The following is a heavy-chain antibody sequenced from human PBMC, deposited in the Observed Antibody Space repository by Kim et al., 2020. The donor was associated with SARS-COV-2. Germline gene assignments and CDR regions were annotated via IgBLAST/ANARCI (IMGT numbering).Heavy chain of an antibody. Sequence: SETLSLTCTVSGDSLSSGNYYWGWIRQPPGKGLEWIGSMYYSGSTYYNPSLKSRVTISVDTSKNQFSLKLSSVTAADTAVYYCARQTSYSYGSVSYWGQGTLVTVS. CDR3: ARQTSYSYGSVSY. CDR1: GDSLSSGNYY. J-gene: IGHJ4*02. CDR2: MYYSGST. V-gene: IGHV4-39*01. D-gene: IGHD5-18*01.